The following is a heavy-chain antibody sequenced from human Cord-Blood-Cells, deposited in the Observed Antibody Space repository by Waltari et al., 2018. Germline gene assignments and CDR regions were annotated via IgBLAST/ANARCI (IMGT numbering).Heavy chain of an antibody. V-gene: IGHV1-69*01. J-gene: IGHJ6*02. CDR2: IIPIFGTA. CDR3: ARYGYSSSWYYYYGMDV. Sequence: QVQLVQSGAEVKKPGSSVTVSCKASGGTFSSYAISCVRQAPGQGLEWMGGIIPIFGTANYAQKFQGRVTITADESTSTAYMELSSLRSEDTAVYYCARYGYSSSWYYYYGMDVWGQGTTVTVSS. D-gene: IGHD6-13*01. CDR1: GGTFSSYA.